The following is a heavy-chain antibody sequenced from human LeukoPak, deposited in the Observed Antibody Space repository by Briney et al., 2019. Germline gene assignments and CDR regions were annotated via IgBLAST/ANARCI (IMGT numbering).Heavy chain of an antibody. J-gene: IGHJ4*02. Sequence: GGSLRLSCAASGFRFSSFWMSWVRQAPGKRPEWVATIKPDGSDQYLVASVKGRFTISRDNSKNSLYLQMNSLGADDTAVYYCARDQFREGCTGAGCAYYFEHWGQGSRVSVSS. CDR3: ARDQFREGCTGAGCAYYFEH. CDR1: GFRFSSFW. D-gene: IGHD2-8*02. CDR2: IKPDGSDQ. V-gene: IGHV3-7*01.